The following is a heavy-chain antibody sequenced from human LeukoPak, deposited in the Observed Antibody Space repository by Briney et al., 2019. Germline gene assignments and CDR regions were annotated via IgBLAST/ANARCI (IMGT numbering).Heavy chain of an antibody. CDR1: GFTFSSYA. CDR3: ASLQQLVPY. D-gene: IGHD6-13*01. Sequence: GGSLRLSCAASGFTFSSYAMHWVRQAPGKGLEYVSAISSNGGSTYYANSVKGRFTISRDNSKNTLYLQMGSLRAEDMAVYYCASLQQLVPYWGQGTLVTVSS. V-gene: IGHV3-64*01. CDR2: ISSNGGST. J-gene: IGHJ4*02.